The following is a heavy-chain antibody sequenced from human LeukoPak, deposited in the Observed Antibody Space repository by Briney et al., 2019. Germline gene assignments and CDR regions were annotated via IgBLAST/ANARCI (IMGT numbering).Heavy chain of an antibody. Sequence: ASVKVSCKATGYTFTAYYVHWVRHAPGQGLEWMGWINPNSGGTNYAQKFQGRVTMTRDTSISTAYMELSRLRSDDTAVYYCARDRLAVAANNWFDPWGQGTLVTVSS. D-gene: IGHD6-19*01. CDR2: INPNSGGT. V-gene: IGHV1-2*02. CDR1: GYTFTAYY. J-gene: IGHJ5*02. CDR3: ARDRLAVAANNWFDP.